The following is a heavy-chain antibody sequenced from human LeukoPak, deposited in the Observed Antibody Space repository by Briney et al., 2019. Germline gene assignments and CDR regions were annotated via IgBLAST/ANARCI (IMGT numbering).Heavy chain of an antibody. Sequence: GASVKVSCKASGYTFTGYYMHWVRQAPGQGLEWMGWINPNSGGTNYAQKFQGRVTMTRDTSISTAYMELSRLRSDDTAVYYCARVGFGEYYYDSSGYYYPTEYFQHWGQGTLVTVSS. D-gene: IGHD3-22*01. CDR2: INPNSGGT. V-gene: IGHV1-2*02. J-gene: IGHJ1*01. CDR1: GYTFTGYY. CDR3: ARVGFGEYYYDSSGYYYPTEYFQH.